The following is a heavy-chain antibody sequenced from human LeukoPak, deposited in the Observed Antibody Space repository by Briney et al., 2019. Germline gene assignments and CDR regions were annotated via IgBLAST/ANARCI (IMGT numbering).Heavy chain of an antibody. CDR3: TRSDYSGSGTYTEFDAFDI. D-gene: IGHD3-10*01. J-gene: IGHJ3*02. Sequence: SETLSLTCTVSGGSISGYYWSWIRQPPGKGLEWIAHISYSGSANYSPSLKSRVTVSLDTSKSQFSLKLSSVTAADSALYYCTRSDYSGSGTYTEFDAFDIWGRGTMVTVSS. CDR2: ISYSGSA. V-gene: IGHV4-59*01. CDR1: GGSISGYY.